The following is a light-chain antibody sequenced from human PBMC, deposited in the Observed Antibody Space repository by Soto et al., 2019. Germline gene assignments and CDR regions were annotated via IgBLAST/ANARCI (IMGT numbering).Light chain of an antibody. CDR3: QQYGSSPPYT. Sequence: EIVLTQSPGTLSLSPGERATLSCRASQSISSRNLAWYQQKPGQAPRLLIYGASSSATGIPDRFSGSGSGTDFTLTISRLEPEDFAVFYCQQYGSSPPYTFGQGTKLEIK. CDR1: QSISSRN. V-gene: IGKV3-20*01. CDR2: GAS. J-gene: IGKJ2*01.